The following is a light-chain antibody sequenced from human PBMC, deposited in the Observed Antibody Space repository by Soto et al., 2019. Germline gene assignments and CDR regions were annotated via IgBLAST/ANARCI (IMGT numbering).Light chain of an antibody. J-gene: IGKJ2*01. CDR2: GAS. Sequence: EIVLTQSPGTLSLSPGERATLSCRASQSVSSSYLAWFQQKPGQAPRLLIYGASSRATGIPDRFSGSGSGTDFILTVSRLEPEDFAMYYCQQFGISPYTFGQGTKLEIK. V-gene: IGKV3-20*01. CDR3: QQFGISPYT. CDR1: QSVSSSY.